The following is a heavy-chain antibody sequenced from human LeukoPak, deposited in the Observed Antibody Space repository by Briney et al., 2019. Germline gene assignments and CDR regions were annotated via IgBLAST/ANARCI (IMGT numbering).Heavy chain of an antibody. D-gene: IGHD5-12*01. CDR3: ARLSWGGYIEIEDAFDI. V-gene: IGHV4-34*01. Sequence: PSETLSLTCAVYGGSFGGYYWSWIRQPPGKGLEWIGEINHSGSTNYNPSLKSRVTISVDTSKNQFSLKLSSVTAADTAVYYCARLSWGGYIEIEDAFDIWGQGTMVTVSS. J-gene: IGHJ3*02. CDR2: INHSGST. CDR1: GGSFGGYY.